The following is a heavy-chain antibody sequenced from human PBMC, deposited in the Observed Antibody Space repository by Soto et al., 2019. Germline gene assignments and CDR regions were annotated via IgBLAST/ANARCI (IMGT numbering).Heavy chain of an antibody. D-gene: IGHD3-9*01. CDR1: CFTIRKSIYN. V-gene: IGHV4-39*01. CDR3: ARRDILTGYYNYYYYGMDV. J-gene: IGHJ6*02. Sequence: SDTLSLNCNISCFTIRKSIYNRRWMQQPPGKGLEWIGSIYYSGSTYYNPSLKSRVTISVDTSKNQFSLKLSSVTAADTAVYYCARRDILTGYYNYYYYGMDVWGQGTTVS. CDR2: IYYSGST.